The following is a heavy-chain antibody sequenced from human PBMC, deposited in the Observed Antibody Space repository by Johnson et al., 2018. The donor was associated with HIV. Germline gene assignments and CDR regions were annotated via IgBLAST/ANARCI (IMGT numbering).Heavy chain of an antibody. Sequence: VQLVESGGGLVQPGGSLRLSCAASGFTFSSYDMHWVRQATGKGLEWVGRIKSKTDGGTTDYAAPVKGRFTISRDDSNNRLHLQMNSLKTEDTAVYYCTTGLTIFGVVILDGFDVWGQGTMVIVSP. CDR1: GFTFSSYD. CDR2: IKSKTDGGTT. D-gene: IGHD3-3*01. CDR3: TTGLTIFGVVILDGFDV. V-gene: IGHV3-15*01. J-gene: IGHJ3*01.